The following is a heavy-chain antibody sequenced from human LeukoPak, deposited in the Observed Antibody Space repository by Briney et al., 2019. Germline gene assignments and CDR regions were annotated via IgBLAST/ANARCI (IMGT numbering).Heavy chain of an antibody. D-gene: IGHD3-22*01. CDR1: GFTFSNAW. J-gene: IGHJ4*02. CDR2: IKSKTDGGTT. V-gene: IGHV3-15*01. Sequence: GGSLRLSCAASGFTFSNAWMSWVRQAPGKGLEWVGRIKSKTDGGTTDYAAPVKGRFTISRDDSKNTLYLQMNSLKTEDTAVYYCTTIRNYYDSSGYYYWXQGXLVTVSS. CDR3: TTIRNYYDSSGYYY.